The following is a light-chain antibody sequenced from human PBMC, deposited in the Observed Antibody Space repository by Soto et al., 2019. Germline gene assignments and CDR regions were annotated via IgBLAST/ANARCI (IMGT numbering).Light chain of an antibody. Sequence: QSVLTQPRSAAGTLGQRVTISCSGSSSNIGSNSVNWYQQLPGTAPKLLIYRNNQWPSGVPDRFSGSKSGTSASLAISGLQSEDEADYYCAAWDDSLNGYVFGTGTKVTVL. CDR3: AAWDDSLNGYV. CDR1: SSNIGSNS. V-gene: IGLV1-44*01. CDR2: RNN. J-gene: IGLJ1*01.